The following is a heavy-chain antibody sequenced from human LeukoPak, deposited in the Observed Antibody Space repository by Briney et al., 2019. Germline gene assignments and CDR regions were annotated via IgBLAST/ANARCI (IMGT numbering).Heavy chain of an antibody. CDR1: GFIFSSYG. CDR3: ATDYNDAFDI. D-gene: IGHD4/OR15-4a*01. CDR2: IWYDGSNK. V-gene: IGHV3-33*01. J-gene: IGHJ3*02. Sequence: GGSLRLSCAASGFIFSSYGMHWVRQAPGKGLEWVAVIWYDGSNKYYADSVKGRFTISRDNSKNTLYLQMHSLGAEDTAVYYCATDYNDAFDIWGRGTMVTVSS.